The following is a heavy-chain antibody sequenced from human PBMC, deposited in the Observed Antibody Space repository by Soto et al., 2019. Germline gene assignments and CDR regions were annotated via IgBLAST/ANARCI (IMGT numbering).Heavy chain of an antibody. CDR3: ARDPLYEYGDLSHAFDT. J-gene: IGHJ3*02. V-gene: IGHV4-30-4*01. Sequence: SETLPLPYTVSGGSMSTGDYYWSWIRQPPGKGLEWIGFIYHTGSTYYSPSLKNRVAISVDTSKNQFSLKLSSVTAADTAVYFCARDPLYEYGDLSHAFDTWGQWTMVT. CDR1: GGSMSTGDYY. CDR2: IYHTGST. D-gene: IGHD4-17*01.